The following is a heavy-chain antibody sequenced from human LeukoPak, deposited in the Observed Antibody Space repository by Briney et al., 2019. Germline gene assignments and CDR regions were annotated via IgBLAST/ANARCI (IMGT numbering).Heavy chain of an antibody. J-gene: IGHJ6*02. D-gene: IGHD3-9*01. CDR2: ITDSGNTI. Sequence: GGSLRLSCAASGFTFSDYNMNWVRQAPGKGLEWVSYITDSGNTIHYADSVKGRFTISRDNAKNSLYLQMNSLRAEDTAVYYCARSIGLTGGGVDVWGQGTTVAVSS. CDR1: GFTFSDYN. CDR3: ARSIGLTGGGVDV. V-gene: IGHV3-11*01.